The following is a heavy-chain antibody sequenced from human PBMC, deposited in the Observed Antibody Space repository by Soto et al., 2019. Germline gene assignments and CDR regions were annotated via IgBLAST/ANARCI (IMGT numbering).Heavy chain of an antibody. D-gene: IGHD6-13*01. CDR2: ISSSSSTI. Sequence: QPGGSLRLSCAASGFTFSSYAMSWVRQAPGKGLEWVSDISSSSSTIYYADSVKGRFTISRDNAKNSLYLQMNSLRDEDTAVYYCARSDDYSSSWAYYYYGMDVWGQGTTVTVSS. J-gene: IGHJ6*02. V-gene: IGHV3-48*02. CDR3: ARSDDYSSSWAYYYYGMDV. CDR1: GFTFSSYA.